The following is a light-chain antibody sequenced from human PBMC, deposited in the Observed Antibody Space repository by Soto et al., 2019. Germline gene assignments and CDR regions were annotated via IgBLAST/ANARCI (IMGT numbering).Light chain of an antibody. CDR2: AAS. Sequence: DIQMTQSPSAMSASVGDRVTITCRASQGINNYLVWFQQKPGKVPKRLISAASRLQPGVPSRFSGSGFGTEFTLTISSLQPEDFATYYCLHHYSFPLAFGGGTKVEI. CDR1: QGINNY. CDR3: LHHYSFPLA. V-gene: IGKV1-17*03. J-gene: IGKJ4*01.